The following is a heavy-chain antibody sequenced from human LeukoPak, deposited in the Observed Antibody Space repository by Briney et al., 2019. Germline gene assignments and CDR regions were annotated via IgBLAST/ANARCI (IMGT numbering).Heavy chain of an antibody. CDR2: IYYSGST. CDR1: GGSISSGGYY. D-gene: IGHD1-1*01. Sequence: PSQTLSLTCTVSGGSISSGGYYWSWIRQHPGKGLEWIGYIYYSGSTYYNPSLKSRVTISVDTSKNQFSLKLSSVTAADTAVYYCARRGARGGTPLYYYYMDVWGKGTTVTVSS. J-gene: IGHJ6*03. CDR3: ARRGARGGTPLYYYYMDV. V-gene: IGHV4-31*03.